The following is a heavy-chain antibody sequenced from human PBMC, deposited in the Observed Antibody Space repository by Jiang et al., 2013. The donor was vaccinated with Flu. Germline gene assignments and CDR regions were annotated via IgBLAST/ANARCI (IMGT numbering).Heavy chain of an antibody. J-gene: IGHJ4*02. CDR3: AKASHYYVNRGSYFDY. D-gene: IGHD3-10*02. Sequence: ISGSGGSTYYADSVKGRFTISRDNSKNTLYLQMNSLRAEDTAVYYCAKASHYYVNRGSYFDYWGQGTLVTVSS. CDR2: ISGSGGST. V-gene: IGHV3-23*01.